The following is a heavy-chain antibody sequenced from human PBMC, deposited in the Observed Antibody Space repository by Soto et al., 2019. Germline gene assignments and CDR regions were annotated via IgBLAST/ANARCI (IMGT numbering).Heavy chain of an antibody. V-gene: IGHV3-11*01. J-gene: IGHJ4*02. CDR3: ATDPYYYASGF. CDR2: ISGDATLT. D-gene: IGHD3-10*01. Sequence: PVGSLRLSCAASGFTFSGQYMTWIRQAPGKGLEWVSKISGDATLTYYADSVKGRFTVSRDNAKKAVYLQMDSLRAEDTAIYYCATDPYYYASGFWGQGTLVTVSS. CDR1: GFTFSGQY.